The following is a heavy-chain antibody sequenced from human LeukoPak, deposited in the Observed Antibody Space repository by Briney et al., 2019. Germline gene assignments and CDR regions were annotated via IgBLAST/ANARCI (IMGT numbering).Heavy chain of an antibody. CDR1: GGSISSYY. D-gene: IGHD3-16*01. V-gene: IGHV4-4*07. CDR3: ARGKIGAATAFDS. J-gene: IGHJ4*02. CDR2: IYTSGST. Sequence: SETLPLTCTVSGGSISSYYWSWIRQSAGKGLEWIGRIYTSGSTNYNPSLKSRLTMSVDTSKNEFSLKLRSVTAADTAMYYCARGKIGAATAFDSWGQGTLVTVSS.